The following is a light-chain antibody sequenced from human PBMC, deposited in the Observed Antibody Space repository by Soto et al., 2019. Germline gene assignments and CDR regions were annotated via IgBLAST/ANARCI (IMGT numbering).Light chain of an antibody. CDR3: CSSGGSPTYV. CDR1: SSDVGGYNF. J-gene: IGLJ1*01. CDR2: NVI. V-gene: IGLV2-11*01. Sequence: QSALTQPRSVSGSPGQSVTISCTGTSSDVGGYNFVSWYQHHPGKAPKLMIYNVIQRPSGVPDRFSASKSGNTASLTISGLQAEDEADYYCCSSGGSPTYVFRTGTKVTVL.